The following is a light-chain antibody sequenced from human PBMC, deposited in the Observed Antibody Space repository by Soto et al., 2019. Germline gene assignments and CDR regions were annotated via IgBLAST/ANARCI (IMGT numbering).Light chain of an antibody. CDR1: QSVSSY. CDR2: DAS. V-gene: IGKV3-11*01. Sequence: EIVLTQSPATLSLSPGERATLSCRASQSVSSYLAWYQQKPGQAPRLLIYDASSRATGIPSRFSGSGSGTYFTLTISSRKPEDFTVYYCQQSSNWLTFGGGTKVEIK. J-gene: IGKJ4*01. CDR3: QQSSNWLT.